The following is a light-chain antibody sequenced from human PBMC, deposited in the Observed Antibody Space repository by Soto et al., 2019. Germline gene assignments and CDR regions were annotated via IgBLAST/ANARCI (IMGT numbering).Light chain of an antibody. V-gene: IGKV1-39*01. CDR3: QQSYSTPLT. J-gene: IGKJ4*01. CDR1: QSISSY. Sequence: DIQMTQSPSSLSTSVGDRVTITCRASQSISSYLNWYQQKPGKAPRLLIFAASSLHSGVPSTFSGSGSGTDFTLTISSLHPEDFATYYCQQSYSTPLTFGGGTKVDIK. CDR2: AAS.